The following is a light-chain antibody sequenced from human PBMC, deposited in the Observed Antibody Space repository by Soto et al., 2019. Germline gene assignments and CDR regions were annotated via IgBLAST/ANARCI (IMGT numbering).Light chain of an antibody. J-gene: IGKJ3*01. CDR3: QQYGSSFT. CDR1: QSVSRSY. Sequence: EIVLTQSPGTLSLSPGERATLSCRASQSVSRSYLAWYQQKTGQAPRLLIYGASSRATGIPDRFSGSGSGTDFTLTISRLEPEDFAVYYCQQYGSSFTFGPGTKVDIK. V-gene: IGKV3-20*01. CDR2: GAS.